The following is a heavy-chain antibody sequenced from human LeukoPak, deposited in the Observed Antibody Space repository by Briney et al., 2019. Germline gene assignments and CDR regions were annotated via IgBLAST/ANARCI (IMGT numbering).Heavy chain of an antibody. CDR3: AKVLHCSGGSCSLTRGERYFDY. Sequence: GVSLRLSCAASGFTFSSYAMSWVRQAIGKGREWVLAISGSGGSTYYADSVKGRFTISRGNSKNTLYLQMNSLRAEDTAVYYCAKVLHCSGGSCSLTRGERYFDYWGQGTLVTVSS. D-gene: IGHD2-15*01. J-gene: IGHJ4*02. CDR1: GFTFSSYA. V-gene: IGHV3-23*01. CDR2: ISGSGGST.